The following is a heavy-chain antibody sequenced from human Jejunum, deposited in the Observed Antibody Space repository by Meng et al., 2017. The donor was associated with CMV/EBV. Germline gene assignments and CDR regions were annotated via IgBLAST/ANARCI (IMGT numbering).Heavy chain of an antibody. CDR1: GYSFITYG. D-gene: IGHD5-24*01. J-gene: IGHJ4*02. CDR3: TRGDGDHSSKFDY. Sequence: KTAGYSFITYGRNWVRQAPGQRLEWMGWINTNTGNPTYAQDFTGRFVFSLDTSVSTTYLQINSLRTEDSAVYYCTRGDGDHSSKFDYWGQGTLVTVSS. V-gene: IGHV7-4-1*02. CDR2: INTNTGNP.